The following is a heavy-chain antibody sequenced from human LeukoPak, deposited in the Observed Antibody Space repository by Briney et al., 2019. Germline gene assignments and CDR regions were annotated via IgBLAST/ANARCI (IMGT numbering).Heavy chain of an antibody. CDR3: ARDDVDMANAV. D-gene: IGHD5-12*01. CDR2: INSDGSIT. V-gene: IGHV3-74*01. CDR1: GFTFTTYW. Sequence: QTGGSLRLSCAASGFTFTTYWMHWVRQTPGKGLVWVSHINSDGSITSYADSVEGRFTISRDNAKNTLYLQMNSLRAEDTAVYYCARDDVDMANAVWGQGTTVTVSS. J-gene: IGHJ6*02.